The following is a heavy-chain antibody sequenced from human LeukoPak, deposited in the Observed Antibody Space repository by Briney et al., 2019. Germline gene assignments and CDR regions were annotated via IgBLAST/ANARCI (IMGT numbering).Heavy chain of an antibody. CDR2: FDPEDGET. V-gene: IGHV1-24*01. D-gene: IGHD2-2*02. CDR3: ATGVPAAIARPFDY. J-gene: IGHJ4*02. Sequence: ASVKVSCKVSGYTLTELSMHWVRQAPGQGLEWMGGFDPEDGETIYAQKFQGRVTMTEDTSTDTAYMELSSLRSEDTAVYYCATGVPAAIARPFDYWGQGTLVTVSS. CDR1: GYTLTELS.